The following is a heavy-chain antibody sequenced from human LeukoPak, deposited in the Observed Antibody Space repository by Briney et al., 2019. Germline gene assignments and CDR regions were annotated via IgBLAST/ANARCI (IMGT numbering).Heavy chain of an antibody. CDR2: IIPIFGTA. D-gene: IGHD3-22*01. CDR3: ARGGYYDSSGYYPFDY. CDR1: GYTFTSYY. J-gene: IGHJ4*02. V-gene: IGHV1-69*13. Sequence: ASVKVSCKASGYTFTSYYMHWVRQAPGQGLEWMGGIIPIFGTANYAQKFQGRVTITADESTSTAYMELSSLRSEDTAVYYCARGGYYDSSGYYPFDYWGQGTLVTVSS.